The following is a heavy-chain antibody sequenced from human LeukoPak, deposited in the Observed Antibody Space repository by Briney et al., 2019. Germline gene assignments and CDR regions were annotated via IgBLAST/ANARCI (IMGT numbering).Heavy chain of an antibody. Sequence: SETLSLTCTVSGGSISSYYWSWIRQPAGKGLEWIGHIHTSGITNYNPSLNSRVTMSVDTSKNQFSLKLSSVTAADTAIYYCARGGYYGSGNDFRFDPWGQGTLVTVSS. J-gene: IGHJ5*02. CDR1: GGSISSYY. D-gene: IGHD3-10*01. CDR3: ARGGYYGSGNDFRFDP. V-gene: IGHV4-4*07. CDR2: IHTSGIT.